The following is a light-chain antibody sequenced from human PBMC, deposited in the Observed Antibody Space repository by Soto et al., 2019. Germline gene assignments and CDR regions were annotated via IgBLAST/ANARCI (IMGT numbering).Light chain of an antibody. CDR2: GAS. V-gene: IGKV1-6*01. CDR1: QGIGNA. J-gene: IGKJ1*01. Sequence: AIQMTQSPSSLSASVGDRVTISCRASQGIGNALGWYQQKPGKPPKVLIYGASNLQSGVPPRFSGSGSGTDFTLAISSLQPXDSXXXXXXXXINYPWTFGQGTKVEIK. CDR3: XXXINYPWT.